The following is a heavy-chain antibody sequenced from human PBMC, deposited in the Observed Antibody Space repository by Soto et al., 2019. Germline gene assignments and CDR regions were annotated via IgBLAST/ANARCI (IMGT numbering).Heavy chain of an antibody. Sequence: SLKISCKGSGYSFTSYWIGWVRQMPGKGLEWMGIIYPDDSDTRYSPSFQGQVTISADKSISTAYLQWRSLKASDTAMYYCARPFDTSGRYDYWGQGTLVTVSS. CDR3: ARPFDTSGRYDY. J-gene: IGHJ4*02. CDR2: IYPDDSDT. V-gene: IGHV5-51*01. D-gene: IGHD6-19*01. CDR1: GYSFTSYW.